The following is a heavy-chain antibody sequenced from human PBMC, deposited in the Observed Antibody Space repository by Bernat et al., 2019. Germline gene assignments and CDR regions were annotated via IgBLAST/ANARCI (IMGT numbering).Heavy chain of an antibody. CDR2: IFSNDEK. CDR3: ARILAPFGELPPLYDYYYYGMDV. CDR1: GFSLSNARMG. D-gene: IGHD3-10*01. J-gene: IGHJ6*02. V-gene: IGHV2-26*01. Sequence: QVTLKESGPVLVKPTETLTLTCTVSGFSLSNARMGVSWIRQPPGKALEWLAHIFSNDEKSYSTSLKSRLTISKDTSKSQVVLTMTNMDPVDTATYYCARILAPFGELPPLYDYYYYGMDVWGQGTTVTVSS.